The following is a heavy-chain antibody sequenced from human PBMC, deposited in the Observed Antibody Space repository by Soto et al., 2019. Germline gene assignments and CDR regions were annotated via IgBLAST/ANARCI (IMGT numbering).Heavy chain of an antibody. CDR3: TRGNYYGMDV. V-gene: IGHV3-74*01. J-gene: IGHJ6*02. CDR2: INSDGSTT. Sequence: EVQLVESGGNLVQPGGSLRLSYAASGFTFSNYFMHWVRQAPGKGLVWVSRINSDGSTTSYADSVKGRFTISRDNAKNTLYLQMNSLRAEDTAVYYCTRGNYYGMDVWGQGTTVTVSS. CDR1: GFTFSNYF.